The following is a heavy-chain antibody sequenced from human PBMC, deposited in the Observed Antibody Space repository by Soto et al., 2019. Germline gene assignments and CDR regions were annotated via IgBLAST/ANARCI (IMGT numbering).Heavy chain of an antibody. CDR2: GYVSGSS. Sequence: SETLSLTCAVSGGSFISGGYSWTWIRQPPGKGLEWIGYGYVSGSSYYNPSLESRVTISVDGSKNQFSLQLRSVTAADTAVDYGARGMVRGVLDCWGQGALGSVSS. D-gene: IGHD3-10*01. V-gene: IGHV4-30-2*01. J-gene: IGHJ4*02. CDR1: GGSFISGGYS. CDR3: ARGMVRGVLDC.